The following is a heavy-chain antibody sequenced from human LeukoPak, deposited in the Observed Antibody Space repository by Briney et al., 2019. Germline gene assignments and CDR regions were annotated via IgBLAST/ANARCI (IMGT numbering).Heavy chain of an antibody. CDR1: GGSISRDY. D-gene: IGHD1-26*01. J-gene: IGHJ6*02. CDR3: ARLLWDHYYGMDV. CDR2: IDYTGRT. V-gene: IGHV4-59*08. Sequence: PSETLSLTCTVSGGSISRDYWNWIRQPPGKGLEWIGDIDYTGRTNYNPSLKSRVTISVDTSKNQFSLKLSPVTAADTAVYYCARLLWDHYYGMDVWGQGTTVTVSS.